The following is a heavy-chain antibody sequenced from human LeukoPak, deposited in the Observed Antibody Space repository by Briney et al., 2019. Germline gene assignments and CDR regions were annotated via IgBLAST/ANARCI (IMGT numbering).Heavy chain of an antibody. CDR2: IYSGGST. CDR1: GFTVSSNY. V-gene: IGHV3-53*01. CDR3: ARVDYGDYYFDH. D-gene: IGHD4-17*01. Sequence: GGSLRLSCAASGFTVSSNYMSWVRQAPGKGLEWVSVIYSGGSTYYADSVKGRFTISRDNSKNTLYLQMNSLRAEDTAVYYCARVDYGDYYFDHWGQGTLVTVSS. J-gene: IGHJ4*02.